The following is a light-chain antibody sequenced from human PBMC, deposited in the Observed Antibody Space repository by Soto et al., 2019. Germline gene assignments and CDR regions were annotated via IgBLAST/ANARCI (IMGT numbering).Light chain of an antibody. CDR3: AAWDDSLNGPYV. J-gene: IGLJ1*01. CDR1: SSNIGINT. V-gene: IGLV1-44*01. CDR2: SNN. Sequence: QSALTQPPSASATPGQRVTISCSGSSSNIGINTVNWYQQVPGTAPKLLIYSNNQRPSGVPDRFSGSKSGTSASLAISGLQSEDEADYFCAAWDDSLNGPYVFGTGTKLTVL.